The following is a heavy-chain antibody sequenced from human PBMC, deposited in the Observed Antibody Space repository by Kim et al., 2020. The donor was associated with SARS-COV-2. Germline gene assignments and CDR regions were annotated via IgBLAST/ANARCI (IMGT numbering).Heavy chain of an antibody. CDR1: GGSISSSSGSSY. J-gene: IGHJ5*02. D-gene: IGHD2-21*01. V-gene: IGHV4-39*01. CDR3: ARPRPGVGGGAYFDP. CDR2: IIYGGDT. Sequence: SETLSLTCTVFGGSISSSSGSSYWGWIRRPPGKGLEWIGSIIYGGDTFFNPSLKRRVAISVDTSKNQFSLKLTSLTAADTAIYYCARPRPGVGGGAYFDPWGQGSLVTVSS.